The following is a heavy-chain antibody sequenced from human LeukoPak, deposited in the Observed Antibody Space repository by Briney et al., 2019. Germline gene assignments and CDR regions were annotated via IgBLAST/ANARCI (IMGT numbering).Heavy chain of an antibody. D-gene: IGHD6-13*01. J-gene: IGHJ4*02. CDR1: GGTFSSYA. CDR3: ARIAAAGNRRLNY. CDR2: IIPIFGTA. V-gene: IGHV1-69*05. Sequence: SVKVSCKASGGTFSSYAISWVRQAPGQGLEWMGGIIPIFGTANYAQKFQGRVTITTDESTSTAYMELSSLRSEDTAIYYCARIAAAGNRRLNYWGQGTLVTVAS.